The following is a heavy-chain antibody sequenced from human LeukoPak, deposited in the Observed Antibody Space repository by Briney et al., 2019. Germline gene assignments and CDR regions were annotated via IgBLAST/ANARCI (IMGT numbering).Heavy chain of an antibody. CDR2: IYYSGST. CDR3: ARDSGSYGY. V-gene: IGHV4-59*12. J-gene: IGHJ4*02. Sequence: SETLSLTCTVSGGSISSYYWSWIRQPPGKGLEWIGSIYYSGSTYYNPSLKSRVTISVDTSKNQFSLKLSSVTAADTAVYYCARDSGSYGYWGQGTLVTVSS. D-gene: IGHD1-26*01. CDR1: GGSISSYY.